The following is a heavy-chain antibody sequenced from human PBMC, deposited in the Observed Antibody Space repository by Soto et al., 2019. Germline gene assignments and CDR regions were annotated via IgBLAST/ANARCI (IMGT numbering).Heavy chain of an antibody. Sequence: SETLSLTXTVSGGSISSSSYYWGWIRQPPGKGLEWIGSIYYSGSTYYNPSLKSRVTISVDTPKNQFSLKLSSVTAADTAVYYCARHRIIWGYCGGDCYPPPGFDPWGQGALVTVSS. D-gene: IGHD2-21*02. CDR1: GGSISSSSYY. J-gene: IGHJ5*02. V-gene: IGHV4-39*01. CDR3: ARHRIIWGYCGGDCYPPPGFDP. CDR2: IYYSGST.